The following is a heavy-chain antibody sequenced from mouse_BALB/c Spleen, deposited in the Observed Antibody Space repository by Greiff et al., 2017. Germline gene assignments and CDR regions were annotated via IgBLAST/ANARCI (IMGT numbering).Heavy chain of an antibody. J-gene: IGHJ4*01. Sequence: QVQLKQSGPELVKPGASVKMSCKASGYTFTDYVISWVKQRTGQGLEWIGEIYPGSGSTYYNEKFKGKATLTADKSSNTAYMQLSSLTSEDSAVYFCARGGFGTTVVADYAMDYWGQGTSVTVSS. V-gene: IGHV1-77*01. CDR3: ARGGFGTTVVADYAMDY. CDR1: GYTFTDYV. CDR2: IYPGSGST. D-gene: IGHD1-1*01.